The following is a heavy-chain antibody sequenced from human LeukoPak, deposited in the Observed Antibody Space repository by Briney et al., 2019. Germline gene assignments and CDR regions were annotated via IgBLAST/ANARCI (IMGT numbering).Heavy chain of an antibody. V-gene: IGHV3-11*01. D-gene: IGHD5-18*01. CDR3: ARSQDTAIDY. J-gene: IGHJ4*02. Sequence: GSLRLSCAASGFTFSDYYMSWIRPASGKELEWVSYISSSGSTIYYADSVKGRFTISRDNAKNSLYLQMNSLRAEDTAVYYCARSQDTAIDYWGQGTLVTVSS. CDR2: ISSSGSTI. CDR1: GFTFSDYY.